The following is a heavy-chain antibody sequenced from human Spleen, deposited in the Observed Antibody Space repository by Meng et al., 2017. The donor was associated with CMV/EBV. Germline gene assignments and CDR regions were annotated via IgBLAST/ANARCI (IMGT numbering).Heavy chain of an antibody. Sequence: GGSLRLSCAASGFTFSSYDMHWVRQATGKGLEWASAIGTAGDTYYPGSVKGRFTISRENAKNSLYLQMNSLRAGDTAVYYCARGRYYYDSSGYLEDAFDIWGQGTMVTVSS. J-gene: IGHJ3*02. D-gene: IGHD3-22*01. CDR2: IGTAGDT. CDR1: GFTFSSYD. V-gene: IGHV3-13*01. CDR3: ARGRYYYDSSGYLEDAFDI.